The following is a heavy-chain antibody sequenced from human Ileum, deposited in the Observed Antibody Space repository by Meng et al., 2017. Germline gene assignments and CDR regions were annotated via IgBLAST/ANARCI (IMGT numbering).Heavy chain of an antibody. V-gene: IGHV4-4*02. CDR3: VRHGGKYFDS. CDR2: IYLAGSP. J-gene: IGHJ4*02. CDR1: GGSISSSFY. Sequence: SETLSLTCTVSGGSISSSFYWSWVRQSPGKGLEWIGQIYLAGSPKYNPSLESRVTISVDKSKNQFSLRLTSVTAADTAIFYCVRHGGKYFDSWGQGTLVNGAS. D-gene: IGHD2-15*01.